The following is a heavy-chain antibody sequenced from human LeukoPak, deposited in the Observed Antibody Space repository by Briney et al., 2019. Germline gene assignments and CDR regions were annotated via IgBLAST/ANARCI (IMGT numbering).Heavy chain of an antibody. CDR1: GFTFSSYA. Sequence: GGSLRLSCAASGFTFSSYAITWVRRAPGKGLGWVASISGSGYSTYYADSVKGRFTISTDNSKNTVFLHMNSPRAEDTAVYYCAKATYSSSWNLYFDFWGQGTLVTVSS. CDR3: AKATYSSSWNLYFDF. J-gene: IGHJ4*02. V-gene: IGHV3-23*01. CDR2: ISGSGYST. D-gene: IGHD6-13*01.